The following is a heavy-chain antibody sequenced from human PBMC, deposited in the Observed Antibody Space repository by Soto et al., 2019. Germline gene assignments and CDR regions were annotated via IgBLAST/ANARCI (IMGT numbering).Heavy chain of an antibody. CDR2: IFYAAST. CDR1: GGSISSSRSY. Sequence: QLQLPESGPGLVKPSETLFLTCTVSGGSISSSRSYWAWFRQPPGKELEWLANIFYAASTYYNPSLNSPVTVSVNASKSHLTLKLASVTAADPAVSYCGRQVGARSIDMWFALWGQGIVVTV. D-gene: IGHD2-2*01. J-gene: IGHJ5*02. V-gene: IGHV4-39*01. CDR3: GRQVGARSIDMWFAL.